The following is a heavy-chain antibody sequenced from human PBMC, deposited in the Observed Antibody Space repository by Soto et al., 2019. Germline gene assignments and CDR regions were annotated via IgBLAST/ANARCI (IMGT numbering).Heavy chain of an antibody. CDR1: GFTFSSYA. Sequence: GGSLRLSCAASGFTFSSYAMSWVRQAPGKGLEWVSAISGSGGSTYYADSVKGRFTISRDNSKDTLYLQMNSLRAEDTAVYYCAKDLGFGELLDYYWGQGTLDTVSS. V-gene: IGHV3-23*01. CDR3: AKDLGFGELLDYY. J-gene: IGHJ4*02. D-gene: IGHD3-10*01. CDR2: ISGSGGST.